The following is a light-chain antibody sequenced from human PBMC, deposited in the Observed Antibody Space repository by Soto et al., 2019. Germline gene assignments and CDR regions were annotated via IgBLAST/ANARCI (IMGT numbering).Light chain of an antibody. V-gene: IGLV2-8*01. CDR3: SSYAGSNNYV. CDR1: SSDVGDYNY. Sequence: QSALTQPPSASGSPGQSVTSSCIGTSSDVGDYNYVSWYQHHPGKAPKLIIFEVSKRPSGVPDRFAGSKSGNTASLTISGLQAEEEADYYCSSYAGSNNYVFGTGTKLTVL. J-gene: IGLJ1*01. CDR2: EVS.